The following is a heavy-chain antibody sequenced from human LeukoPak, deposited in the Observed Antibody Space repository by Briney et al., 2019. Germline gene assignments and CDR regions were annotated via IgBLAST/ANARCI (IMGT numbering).Heavy chain of an antibody. CDR2: IYYSGNT. V-gene: IGHV4-39*07. D-gene: IGHD3-16*02. J-gene: IGHJ3*02. Sequence: SETLSLTCTVSGGSISSNSYYWGWLRQPPGQGLEWIGSIYYSGNTYYNPSLKSRVTISVDTSKNHFSLKLSFVAAADTGMYYCARVKAYYDYVWGSYHYGHDAFDIWGQGTMVTVSS. CDR3: ARVKAYYDYVWGSYHYGHDAFDI. CDR1: GGSISSNSYY.